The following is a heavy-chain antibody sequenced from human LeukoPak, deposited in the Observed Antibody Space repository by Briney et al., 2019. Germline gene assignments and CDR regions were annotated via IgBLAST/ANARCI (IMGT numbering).Heavy chain of an antibody. CDR1: GGSISTYY. Sequence: SETLSLTCSVSGGSISTYYWSWIRQPPGKGLEWMGYFYTSENTNYNPSLKSRVTMSVDTSKNQFSLQLSSVTAADTALFFCARHLQTTVTRDYYTHPMDVRGKGTTVTVSS. V-gene: IGHV4-4*09. CDR2: FYTSENT. D-gene: IGHD4-17*01. J-gene: IGHJ6*03. CDR3: ARHLQTTVTRDYYTHPMDV.